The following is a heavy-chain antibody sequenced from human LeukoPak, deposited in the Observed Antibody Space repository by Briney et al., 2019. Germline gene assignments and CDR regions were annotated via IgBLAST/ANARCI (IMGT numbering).Heavy chain of an antibody. Sequence: GGSLRLSCAASGFSFSYYNMKWVRQAPGKGLEWVSSISTSGSYIYYADSVKGRFTISRDNAKNSLYLQMNSLRAEDTAVYYCARDETAYGSGSVDYWGQGTLVTVSS. CDR2: ISTSGSYI. J-gene: IGHJ4*02. V-gene: IGHV3-21*06. D-gene: IGHD3-10*01. CDR3: ARDETAYGSGSVDY. CDR1: GFSFSYYN.